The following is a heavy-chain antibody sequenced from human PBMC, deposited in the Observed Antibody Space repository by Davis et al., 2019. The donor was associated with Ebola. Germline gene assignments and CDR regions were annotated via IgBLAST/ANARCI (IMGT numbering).Heavy chain of an antibody. D-gene: IGHD3-3*01. J-gene: IGHJ4*02. CDR3: AKAFEGYDFWSGYTPIDY. CDR2: ISGSGNSP. V-gene: IGHV3-23*01. Sequence: GESLKISCAASGFTFSTYAMSWVRQAPGKGLEWASTISGSGNSPYYADSVKGRFTISRDNSKNTLYLQMNSLRAEDTAVYYCAKAFEGYDFWSGYTPIDYWGQGTLVTVSS. CDR1: GFTFSTYA.